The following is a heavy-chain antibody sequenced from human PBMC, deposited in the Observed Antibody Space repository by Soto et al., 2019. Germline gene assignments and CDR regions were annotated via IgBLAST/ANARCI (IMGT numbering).Heavy chain of an antibody. Sequence: QVPLVESGGGLVKPGGSLRLSCAASGFTFSDYYMSWIRQAPGKGLEWVSYISSSSSYTNYADSVKGRFTISRDNAKNSLYLQMNSLRAEDTAVYYCARDRYSSSWYPYWGQGTLVTVSS. CDR2: ISSSSSYT. CDR1: GFTFSDYY. CDR3: ARDRYSSSWYPY. J-gene: IGHJ4*02. D-gene: IGHD6-13*01. V-gene: IGHV3-11*05.